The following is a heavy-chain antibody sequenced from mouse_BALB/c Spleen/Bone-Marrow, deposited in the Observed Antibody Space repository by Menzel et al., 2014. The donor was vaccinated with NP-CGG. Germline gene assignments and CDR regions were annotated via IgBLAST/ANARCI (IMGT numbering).Heavy chain of an antibody. Sequence: QVQLQQSGAGLVRPGASVTLSCKASGYTFTGYEMHWVKQTPVHGLEWIGAIDPETGGTAYNQKFKGKAPLAADKSASPAYMELRSQTSEDSAVYYCRAYYRYDGYAMDYWGQGTPVTVSS. CDR3: RAYYRYDGYAMDY. D-gene: IGHD2-14*01. CDR2: IDPETGGT. CDR1: GYTFTGYE. V-gene: IGHV1-15*01. J-gene: IGHJ4*01.